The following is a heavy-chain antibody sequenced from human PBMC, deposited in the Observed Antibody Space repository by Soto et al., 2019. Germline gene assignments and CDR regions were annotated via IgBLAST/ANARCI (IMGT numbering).Heavy chain of an antibody. D-gene: IGHD3-10*01. CDR1: GGTFRSYA. V-gene: IGHV1-69*13. CDR2: IIPIFGTA. CDR3: ARNSDYYGSGSPNWFDP. Sequence: SVKVSCKASGGTFRSYAISWVRQAPGTGLEWMGGIIPIFGTANYAQKFQGRVTITADESTSTAYMELSSLRSEDTAVYYCARNSDYYGSGSPNWFDPWGQGTLVTVSS. J-gene: IGHJ5*02.